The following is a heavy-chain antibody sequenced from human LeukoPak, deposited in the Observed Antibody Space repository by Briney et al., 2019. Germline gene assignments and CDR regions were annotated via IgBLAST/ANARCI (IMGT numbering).Heavy chain of an antibody. CDR1: GFTFSSYW. V-gene: IGHV3-7*01. D-gene: IGHD6-13*01. J-gene: IGHJ4*02. Sequence: GGSLRLSCAASGFTFSSYWMSWVRQAPGEGLEWVANINQDGSEKYYVDSVKGRFTISRDNAKNSLYLQMNSLRAEDTAVYYCARGSGSWYNMNYWGQGTLVTVSS. CDR2: INQDGSEK. CDR3: ARGSGSWYNMNY.